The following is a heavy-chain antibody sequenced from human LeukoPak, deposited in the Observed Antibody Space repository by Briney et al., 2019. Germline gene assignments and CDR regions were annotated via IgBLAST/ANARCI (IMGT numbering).Heavy chain of an antibody. D-gene: IGHD5-18*01. J-gene: IGHJ4*02. Sequence: GGSLRLSCAASGFTFSSNWMSWVRQAPGKGLEWVANIKQDGSEKYYVDSVKGRFTISRDNAKNSLYLQMNSLRAEDTAVYYCARGYSYATHWGQGTLVTVSS. CDR3: ARGYSYATH. CDR2: IKQDGSEK. V-gene: IGHV3-7*04. CDR1: GFTFSSNW.